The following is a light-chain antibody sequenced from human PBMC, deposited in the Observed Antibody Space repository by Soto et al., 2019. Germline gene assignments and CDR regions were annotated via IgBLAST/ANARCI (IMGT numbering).Light chain of an antibody. J-gene: IGLJ1*01. Sequence: QSVLTQPASVSGSPGQSITISCTGTSSDVGSYNLVSWYQQHPGKAPKLMIYEVSKRPSGVSNRFSGSKSGNTASLTISGLQAEDGANYYCCSSVGSSSLYVFGTGTKVPV. CDR3: CSSVGSSSLYV. V-gene: IGLV2-23*02. CDR1: SSDVGSYNL. CDR2: EVS.